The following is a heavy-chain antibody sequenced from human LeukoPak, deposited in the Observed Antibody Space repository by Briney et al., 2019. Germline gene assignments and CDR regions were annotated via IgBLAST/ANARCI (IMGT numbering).Heavy chain of an antibody. CDR3: ARDFRGIAAAGFDY. D-gene: IGHD6-13*01. J-gene: IGHJ4*02. CDR1: GGSISSYF. CDR2: VYYSGST. Sequence: PSETLSLTCTVSGGSISSYFWSWIRQTPGKGLEWIGFVYYSGSTKYNPSLKSRVTISLDTSKNQFSLKLSSVTAADTAVYYCARDFRGIAAAGFDYWGQGTLVTVSS. V-gene: IGHV4-59*01.